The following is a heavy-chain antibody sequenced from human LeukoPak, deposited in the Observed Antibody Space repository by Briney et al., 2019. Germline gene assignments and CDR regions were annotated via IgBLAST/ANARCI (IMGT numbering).Heavy chain of an antibody. D-gene: IGHD3-3*01. CDR1: GFTFSSYS. Sequence: GGSLRLSCAASGFTFSSYSMNWVRQAPGKGLDWVSTISGGGGGTHYADSVKGRFTISRDNSKNSLYLQINSLRAEDTAVYYCAKGPPIWSGYDHAFDIWGQGTMVTVSS. J-gene: IGHJ3*02. V-gene: IGHV3-23*01. CDR3: AKGPPIWSGYDHAFDI. CDR2: ISGGGGGT.